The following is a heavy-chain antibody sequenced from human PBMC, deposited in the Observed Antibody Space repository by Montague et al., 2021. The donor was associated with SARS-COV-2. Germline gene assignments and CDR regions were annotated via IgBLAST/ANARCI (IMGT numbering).Heavy chain of an antibody. V-gene: IGHV4-31*03. J-gene: IGHJ4*02. CDR3: AASGRRGYSNPFHH. CDR1: GDSITSGGYF. Sequence: TLSLTCTVSGDSITSGGYFWNWIRQHPGKGLEYIGAISYSGSTXYNPSLTSRVSISMDTSKNAFSLSLHSVTAAETAVYFCAASGRRGYSNPFHHCGRGSLVTVSS. CDR2: ISYSGST. D-gene: IGHD4-11*01.